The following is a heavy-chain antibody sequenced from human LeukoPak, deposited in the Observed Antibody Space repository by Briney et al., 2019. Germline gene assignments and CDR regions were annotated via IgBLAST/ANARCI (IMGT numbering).Heavy chain of an antibody. J-gene: IGHJ3*02. D-gene: IGHD3-9*01. CDR2: INHNSGCT. V-gene: IGHV1-2*02. CDR3: ARAWYYDILTGRIRNDAFDI. CDR1: GYTFTSYY. Sequence: ASVKVSCKASGYTFTSYYMHWVRQDIGQGRVWMGWINHNSGCTNHAQKFQGRVTMTSDTSISTAYMELSRLRSDDTAVYYCARAWYYDILTGRIRNDAFDIWGQGTMVTVSS.